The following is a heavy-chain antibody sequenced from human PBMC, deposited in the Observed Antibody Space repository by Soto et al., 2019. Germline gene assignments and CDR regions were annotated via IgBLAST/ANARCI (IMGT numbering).Heavy chain of an antibody. CDR3: VMVDNYVTPTPQDV. Sequence: QVQLVQSGDEVKKPGASVKVSCKASGYIFVNYVIAWVRQAPGQGLEWMGWIGPYTGNTHSATKVQGRLTMTTDTSTSTAYMDLGSLTSDDTAVYYCVMVDNYVTPTPQDVWGQGTTVTVSS. CDR2: IGPYTGNT. J-gene: IGHJ6*02. V-gene: IGHV1-18*01. CDR1: GYIFVNYV. D-gene: IGHD3-16*01.